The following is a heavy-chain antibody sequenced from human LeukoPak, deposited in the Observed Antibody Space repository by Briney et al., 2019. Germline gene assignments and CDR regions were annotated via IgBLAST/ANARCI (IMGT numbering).Heavy chain of an antibody. J-gene: IGHJ4*02. D-gene: IGHD3-10*01. CDR1: GFSFGSDA. CDR3: ATPPGGLLWFGELRY. Sequence: GGSLRLSCAASGFSFGSDAMSWVRQAPGKGLEWVSAISGSGRYTYYADSVKGRFTISRDNSENTLYLQVNSVRAEDTAVYYCATPPGGLLWFGELRYWGQGTLVSVSS. V-gene: IGHV3-23*01. CDR2: ISGSGRYT.